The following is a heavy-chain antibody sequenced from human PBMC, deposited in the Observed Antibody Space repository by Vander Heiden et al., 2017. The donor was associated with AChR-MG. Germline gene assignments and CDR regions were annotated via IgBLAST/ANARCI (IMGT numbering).Heavy chain of an antibody. D-gene: IGHD3-10*01. CDR3: ARDQMGSYDY. V-gene: IGHV3-72*01. CDR2: IKSKADSYTT. Sequence: EVQLVESGGGLVQPGGSLRLFCAASGFTCSDYYMDWVRQAPGKGLEWVGRIKSKADSYTTEYAASVKGRFSISRDDSQNSVYLQLNSLKTEDTAVYYCARDQMGSYDYWGQGTLVIVSS. CDR1: GFTCSDYY. J-gene: IGHJ4*02.